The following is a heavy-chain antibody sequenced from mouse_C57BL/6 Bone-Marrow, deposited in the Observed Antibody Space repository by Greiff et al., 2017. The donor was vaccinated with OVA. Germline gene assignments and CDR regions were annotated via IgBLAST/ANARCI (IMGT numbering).Heavy chain of an antibody. J-gene: IGHJ2*01. D-gene: IGHD2-3*01. CDR3: ARGGWLLPLDY. V-gene: IGHV1-50*01. CDR2: IDPSDSYT. Sequence: QVQLKQPGAELVKPGASVKLSCKASGYTFTSYWMQWVKQRPGQGLEWIGEIDPSDSYTNYNQKFKGKATLTVDTSSSTAYMQLSSLTSEDSAVYYCARGGWLLPLDYWGQGTTLTVSS. CDR1: GYTFTSYW.